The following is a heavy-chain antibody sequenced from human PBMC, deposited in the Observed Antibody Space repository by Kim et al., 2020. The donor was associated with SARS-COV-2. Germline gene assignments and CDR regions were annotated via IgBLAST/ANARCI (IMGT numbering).Heavy chain of an antibody. CDR1: GFTFSSYA. D-gene: IGHD3-22*01. V-gene: IGHV3-23*01. CDR2: ISGSGGST. Sequence: GGSLRLSCAASGFTFSSYAMSWVRQAPGKGLEWVSAISGSGGSTYYADSVKGRFTISRDNSKNTLYLQMNSRRAEDTAVYYCAKDSRITMIVVVKMGYYYGMDVWGQGTTVTVSS. J-gene: IGHJ6*02. CDR3: AKDSRITMIVVVKMGYYYGMDV.